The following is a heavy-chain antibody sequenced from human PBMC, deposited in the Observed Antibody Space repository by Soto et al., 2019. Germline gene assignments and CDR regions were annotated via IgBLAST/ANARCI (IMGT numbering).Heavy chain of an antibody. D-gene: IGHD2-21*02. Sequence: SETLSLTCAVSGGSISSGGYSWSWIRQPPGKGLEWIGYIYHSGSTYYNPSLKSRVTISVDRSKNQFSLKLSSVTAADTAVYHCARVAYCGGDCQRGFDPWGQGTLVTVSS. J-gene: IGHJ5*02. CDR3: ARVAYCGGDCQRGFDP. CDR2: IYHSGST. V-gene: IGHV4-30-2*01. CDR1: GGSISSGGYS.